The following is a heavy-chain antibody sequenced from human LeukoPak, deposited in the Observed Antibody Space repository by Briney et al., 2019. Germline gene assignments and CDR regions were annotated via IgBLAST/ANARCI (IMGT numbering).Heavy chain of an antibody. CDR3: ARESGSGWYDAFDI. D-gene: IGHD6-19*01. V-gene: IGHV4-39*07. Sequence: SETLSLTCAVSGVSVSSSNYYWGWIRQPPGTGLEWPGRVVYSGDTYYNPSLKSRVTTSIDPSKNQFSLKLSSVTAEDTAVYYCARESGSGWYDAFDIWGQGTMVTVSS. CDR2: VVYSGDT. CDR1: GVSVSSSNYY. J-gene: IGHJ3*02.